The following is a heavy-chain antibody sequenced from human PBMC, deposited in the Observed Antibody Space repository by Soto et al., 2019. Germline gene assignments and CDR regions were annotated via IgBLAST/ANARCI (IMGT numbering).Heavy chain of an antibody. J-gene: IGHJ5*02. CDR3: AREQYYYDSSGYWYWFGP. CDR1: GFTFSSYD. D-gene: IGHD3-22*01. V-gene: IGHV3-13*01. Sequence: EVQLVESGGGLVQPGGSLRLSCAASGFTFSSYDMHWVRQATGKGLEWVSAIGTAGDTYYPGSVKGRFTISRENAKNSLYLQMNSLRAEDTAVYYCAREQYYYDSSGYWYWFGPWGQGTLVTVSS. CDR2: IGTAGDT.